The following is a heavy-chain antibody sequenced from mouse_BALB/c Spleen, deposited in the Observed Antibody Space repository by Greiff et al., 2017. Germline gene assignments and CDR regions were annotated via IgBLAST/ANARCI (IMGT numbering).Heavy chain of an antibody. Sequence: VQLQQSGAELARPGASVKLSCKASGYTFTSYWMQWVKQRPGQGLEWIGAIYPGDGDTRYTQKFKGKATLTADKSSSTAYMQLSSLASEDSAVYYCARSEVGDFDYWGQGTTLTVSS. CDR2: IYPGDGDT. CDR3: ARSEVGDFDY. D-gene: IGHD1-1*01. V-gene: IGHV1-87*01. CDR1: GYTFTSYW. J-gene: IGHJ2*01.